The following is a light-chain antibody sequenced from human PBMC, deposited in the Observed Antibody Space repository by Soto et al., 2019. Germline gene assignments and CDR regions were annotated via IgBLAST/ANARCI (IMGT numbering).Light chain of an antibody. CDR3: QQYDSYWT. CDR1: QSITSW. Sequence: DIQMTQSPSTLSASVGGRVTITCRASQSITSWLAWYQQKPGKAPKLLIYKASSLESGVPSRFSGSGSGTEFTLTISSLQPDDFATYYCQQYDSYWTFGQGTKVEIE. CDR2: KAS. J-gene: IGKJ1*01. V-gene: IGKV1-5*03.